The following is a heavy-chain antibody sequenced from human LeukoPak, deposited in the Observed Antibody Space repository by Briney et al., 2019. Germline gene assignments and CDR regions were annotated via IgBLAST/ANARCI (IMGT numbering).Heavy chain of an antibody. CDR2: IYPGDSDT. V-gene: IGHV5-51*01. CDR1: GYSFTSYW. CDR3: ARLPKDIVVVVAATH. J-gene: IGHJ4*02. D-gene: IGHD2-15*01. Sequence: GESLKISCKGSGYSFTSYWTGWVRQMPGKGLEWMGIIYPGDSDTRYSPSFQGQVTISADRSISTAYLQWSSLKASDTAMYYCARLPKDIVVVVAATHWGQGTLVTVSS.